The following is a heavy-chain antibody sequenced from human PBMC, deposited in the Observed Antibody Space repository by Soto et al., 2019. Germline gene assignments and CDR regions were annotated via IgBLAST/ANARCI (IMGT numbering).Heavy chain of an antibody. V-gene: IGHV1-2*02. CDR3: ARSGSPGPEGYYYYYGMDV. Sequence: ASVKGSCKASGYTFTGYYMHWMRQAPGQGLEWMGWINPNSGETDYAQKFQGRVTITADESTSTAYMELSSLRSEDTAVYYCARSGSPGPEGYYYYYGMDVWGQGTTVTVS. D-gene: IGHD3-3*01. CDR1: GYTFTGYY. J-gene: IGHJ6*02. CDR2: INPNSGET.